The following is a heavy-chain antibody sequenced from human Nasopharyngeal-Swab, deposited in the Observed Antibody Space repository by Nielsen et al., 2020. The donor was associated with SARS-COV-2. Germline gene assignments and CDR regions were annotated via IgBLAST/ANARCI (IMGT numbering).Heavy chain of an antibody. Sequence: SETLSLTCTVSGGSISSSTYYWAWIRQPPGKGLEWIGSIYYGGSTYYNPSLKSRVTISVDTSKNQFSLKLSSVTAADTAVYYCATLSSSWYEYYFDDWGQGTRVTVSS. CDR3: ATLSSSWYEYYFDD. D-gene: IGHD6-13*01. CDR1: GGSISSSTYY. V-gene: IGHV4-39*01. J-gene: IGHJ4*02. CDR2: IYYGGST.